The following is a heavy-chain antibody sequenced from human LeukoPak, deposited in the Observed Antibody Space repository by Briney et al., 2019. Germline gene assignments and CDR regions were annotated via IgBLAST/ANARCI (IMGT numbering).Heavy chain of an antibody. CDR2: ISTSGSSI. Sequence: GGSLRLSCAASGFTVSSYSMNWVRQAPGKGLEWLSHISTSGSSIHYADSVKGRFTISRDNAKNSLYLQMNSLRVEDTAVYYCARDATTELGTVYMDVWGKGTTVTISS. D-gene: IGHD4-17*01. V-gene: IGHV3-48*04. J-gene: IGHJ6*03. CDR3: ARDATTELGTVYMDV. CDR1: GFTVSSYS.